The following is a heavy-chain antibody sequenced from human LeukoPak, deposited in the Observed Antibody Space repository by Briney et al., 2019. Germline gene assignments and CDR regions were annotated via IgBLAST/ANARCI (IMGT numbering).Heavy chain of an antibody. J-gene: IGHJ4*02. V-gene: IGHV3-74*01. D-gene: IGHD6-19*01. CDR2: INGDGSTT. CDR1: GFIFSSYW. Sequence: GGSLRLSCAASGFIFSSYWMHWVRQAPGKGLVWVSRINGDGSTTSYADSVKGRFIISRDNAKNMLYLQMNSLRVEDTAVYYCARGVASSGWTTHDYWGQGTLVTVSS. CDR3: ARGVASSGWTTHDY.